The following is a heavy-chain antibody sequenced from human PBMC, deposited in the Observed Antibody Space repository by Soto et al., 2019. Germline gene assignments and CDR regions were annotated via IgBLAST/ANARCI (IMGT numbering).Heavy chain of an antibody. Sequence: SGPTLVNPTQTLTLTCTFSGFSLSTSEVGVGWIRQPPGKALEWLGIIYWDDDKRYSPLLNNRLTITKDTSKNQVVLTTTNMDSVDTATYYCARLTDLYIMFDFWGQGTQVTVSS. CDR3: ARLTDLYIMFDF. CDR2: IYWDDDK. D-gene: IGHD3-16*01. J-gene: IGHJ4*02. CDR1: GFSLSTSEVG. V-gene: IGHV2-5*02.